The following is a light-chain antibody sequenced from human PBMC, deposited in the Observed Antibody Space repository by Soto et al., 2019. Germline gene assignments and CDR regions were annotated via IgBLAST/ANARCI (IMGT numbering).Light chain of an antibody. CDR3: QQRSRWPIT. CDR1: QSVSSY. Sequence: EIVLTQSPATLSLSPGERATLSCRASQSVSSYLAWYQQKPGQAPRLLIYDASNRATGIPARFSGSGSGTDFTLTISSLEPEDFAVYYCQQRSRWPITFGQGTRLEMK. J-gene: IGKJ5*01. V-gene: IGKV3-11*01. CDR2: DAS.